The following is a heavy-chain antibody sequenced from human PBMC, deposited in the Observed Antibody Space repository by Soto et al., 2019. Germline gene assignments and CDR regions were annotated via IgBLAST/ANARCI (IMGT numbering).Heavy chain of an antibody. CDR2: IYYSGST. J-gene: IGHJ6*02. CDR1: GGSISSGDYY. V-gene: IGHV4-30-4*01. CDR3: ASVSPLVPAAMRDDYYYGMDV. D-gene: IGHD2-2*01. Sequence: QVQLQESGPGLVKPSQTLSLTCTVSGGSISSGDYYWIWIRQPPGKGLEWIGYIYYSGSTYYNPSLKSRFTISVDSSKHQFSLELGSVTAADTAVYYCASVSPLVPAAMRDDYYYGMDVWGQGTTVTLSS.